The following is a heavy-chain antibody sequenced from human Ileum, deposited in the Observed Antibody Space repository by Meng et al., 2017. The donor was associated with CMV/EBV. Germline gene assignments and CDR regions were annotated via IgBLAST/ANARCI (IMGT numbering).Heavy chain of an antibody. CDR2: IRSRTYGGTT. CDR1: GFIFGDYA. V-gene: IGHV3-49*04. CDR3: TRVLDIVVVPAAVVLGGDDC. J-gene: IGHJ4*02. Sequence: GGSLRLSCTGSGFIFGDYALSWVRQAPGKGLEWVGFIRSRTYGGTTEYAASVKGRFNISRDDSKSIAYLQINSLKTEDTGVYFCTRVLDIVVVPAAVVLGGDDCWGQGTLVTVSS. D-gene: IGHD2-2*03.